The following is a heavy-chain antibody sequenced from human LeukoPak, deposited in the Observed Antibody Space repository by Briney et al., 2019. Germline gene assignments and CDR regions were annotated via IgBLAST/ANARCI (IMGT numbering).Heavy chain of an antibody. J-gene: IGHJ4*02. CDR3: AREGGLNSSSWFSFDY. V-gene: IGHV4-34*01. D-gene: IGHD6-13*01. CDR1: GGSFSGYY. CDR2: INHSGST. Sequence: SETLSLTCAVYGGSFSGYYWSWIRQPPGKGLEWIGEINHSGSTNYNPSLKSRVTISVDTSKNQSSLKLSSVTAADTAVYYCAREGGLNSSSWFSFDYWGQGTLVTVSS.